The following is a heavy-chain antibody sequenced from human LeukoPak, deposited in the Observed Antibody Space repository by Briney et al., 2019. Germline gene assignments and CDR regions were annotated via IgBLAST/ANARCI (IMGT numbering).Heavy chain of an antibody. CDR2: FDPEDGET. CDR1: GYTLTELS. Sequence: ASVKVSCKVSGYTLTELSMHWVRQAPGKGLEWMGGFDPEDGETIYAQKFQGRVTMTEDTSTDTAYMELSSLGSEDTAVYYCATFRQTYDILTGYLIGPFDYWGQGTLVTVSS. CDR3: ATFRQTYDILTGYLIGPFDY. D-gene: IGHD3-9*01. J-gene: IGHJ4*02. V-gene: IGHV1-24*01.